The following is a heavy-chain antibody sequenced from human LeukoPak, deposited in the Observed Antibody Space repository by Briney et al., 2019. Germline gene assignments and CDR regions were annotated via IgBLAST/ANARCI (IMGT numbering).Heavy chain of an antibody. CDR1: GYSFTGYY. CDR2: INPKSGGT. Sequence: ASVKVSCKASGYSFTGYYLNWVRRAPGQGLEWMGWINPKSGGTNYAQKFQGRVTMTRDTSISTAYMELSRLRSDDTAVYYCARGRKYCSSTSCYPTDYWGQGTLVTVSS. CDR3: ARGRKYCSSTSCYPTDY. D-gene: IGHD2-2*01. J-gene: IGHJ4*02. V-gene: IGHV1-2*02.